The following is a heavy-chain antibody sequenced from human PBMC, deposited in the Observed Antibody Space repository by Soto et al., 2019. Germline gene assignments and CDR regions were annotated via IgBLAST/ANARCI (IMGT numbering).Heavy chain of an antibody. V-gene: IGHV1-18*01. CDR2: ISVYNGNT. D-gene: IGHD1-26*01. CDR3: AKTGLVQEYYFDD. CDR1: GYTFTSYG. J-gene: IGHJ4*02. Sequence: ASVKVSCKASGYTFTSYGISWVRQAPGQGLEWMGWISVYNGNTNYPQKLQGRVTMTTDTSTGTAYMELRSLQSDDTAVYYCAKTGLVQEYYFDDWGQGSQVTVSS.